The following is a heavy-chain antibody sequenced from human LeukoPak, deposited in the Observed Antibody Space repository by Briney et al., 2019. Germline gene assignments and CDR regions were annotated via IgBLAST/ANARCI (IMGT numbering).Heavy chain of an antibody. CDR1: GFTFSSYG. V-gene: IGHV3-30*02. CDR3: AKDQVPRYCSGGSCGYPYYYYYYGMDV. J-gene: IGHJ6*02. D-gene: IGHD2-15*01. Sequence: PGGSLRLSCAASGFTFSSYGMHWVRQAPGKGLEWVAFIRYDGSNKYYADSVKGRFTISRDNSKNTLYLQMNSLRAEDTAVYYCAKDQVPRYCSGGSCGYPYYYYYYGMDVWGQGTTVIVSS. CDR2: IRYDGSNK.